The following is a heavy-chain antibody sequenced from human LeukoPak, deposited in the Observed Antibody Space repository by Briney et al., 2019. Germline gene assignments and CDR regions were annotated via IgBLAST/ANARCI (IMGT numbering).Heavy chain of an antibody. CDR3: ARGRGSGSHQSSFDY. CDR1: GFTFSSYE. V-gene: IGHV3-48*03. D-gene: IGHD3-10*01. Sequence: PGGSLRLSCAASGFTFSSYEMNWVRQAPGKGLEWVSYISSSGSTIYYADSVKGRFTISRDNAKNSLYLQMNSLRAEDTAVYYCARGRGSGSHQSSFDYWGQGTLVTVSS. CDR2: ISSSGSTI. J-gene: IGHJ4*02.